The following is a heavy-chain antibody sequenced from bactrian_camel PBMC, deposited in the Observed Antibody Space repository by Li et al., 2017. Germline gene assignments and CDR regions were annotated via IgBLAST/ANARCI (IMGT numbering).Heavy chain of an antibody. J-gene: IGHJ4*01. Sequence: DVQLVESGGGAVQAGGSLRLSCAASGFQFSDYPMSWVRQAPGKGLEWVAAITQDGGRTYYPDSVKGRFTISRDNAENTLYLQLNGLKTEDTAIYYCAKGWPSMKTDPPERGPGTQVTVS. CDR3: AKGWPSMKTDPPE. CDR2: ITQDGGRT. CDR1: GFQFSDYP. V-gene: IGHV3-1*01. D-gene: IGHD4*01.